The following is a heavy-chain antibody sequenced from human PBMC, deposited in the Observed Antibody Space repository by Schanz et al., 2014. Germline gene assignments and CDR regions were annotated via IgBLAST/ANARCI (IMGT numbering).Heavy chain of an antibody. Sequence: QVQLQQWGAGLEKPSQTRSLTCAGSGGSFRGQQRAWIRQAPGKGLEWIGDIDHGGSTDYRPSLMSRATISIDTSKNQFSLRLTSVTAADTAVYYCARVPRLNLFQDSRSFPYWGQGILVPVSS. D-gene: IGHD3-10*01. J-gene: IGHJ4*02. V-gene: IGHV4-34*01. CDR2: IDHGGST. CDR3: ARVPRLNLFQDSRSFPY. CDR1: GGSFRGQQ.